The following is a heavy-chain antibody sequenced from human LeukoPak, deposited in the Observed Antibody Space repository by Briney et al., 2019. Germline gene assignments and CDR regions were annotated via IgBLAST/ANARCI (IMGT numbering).Heavy chain of an antibody. J-gene: IGHJ3*02. V-gene: IGHV3-53*01. CDR1: GFTVSNSY. D-gene: IGHD4-23*01. CDR2: IYSGSTT. Sequence: GGSLRLSCAASGFTVSNSYVSWVRQAPGKGLEWVSGIYSGSTTYYRDSVKGRFTISRDNSKNTVYLQMNSLRAEDTAVYYCARGDYGGAFDIWGQGTMVTVSS. CDR3: ARGDYGGAFDI.